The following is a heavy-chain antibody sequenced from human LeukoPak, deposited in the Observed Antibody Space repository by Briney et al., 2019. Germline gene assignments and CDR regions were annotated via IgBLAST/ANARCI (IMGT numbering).Heavy chain of an antibody. CDR3: ALYGDHDYYFDY. Sequence: PGESLQISCKGSGYSFTNYWIGWVRQLPGKGLEWMGIIYPGDSDTRYSPSFQGQVTISADKSISTAYLQWSSLKASDTAVYYCALYGDHDYYFDYWGQGTLVTVSS. V-gene: IGHV5-51*01. D-gene: IGHD4-17*01. CDR1: GYSFTNYW. J-gene: IGHJ4*02. CDR2: IYPGDSDT.